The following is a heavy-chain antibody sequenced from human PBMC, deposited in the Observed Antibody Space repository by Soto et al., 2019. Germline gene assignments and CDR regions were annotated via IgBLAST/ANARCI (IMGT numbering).Heavy chain of an antibody. Sequence: PSETLSLSCTVSGGSISSSSYYWGWIRQPPGKGLEWIESIYYSGSTYYNPSLKSRVTISVDTAKNQFSMKLSSVTVAVTAVYYCARRGPTVTISRYYYYYMDVWGKGTTVTVSS. V-gene: IGHV4-39*01. CDR2: IYYSGST. CDR3: ARRGPTVTISRYYYYYMDV. D-gene: IGHD4-17*01. J-gene: IGHJ6*03. CDR1: GGSISSSSYY.